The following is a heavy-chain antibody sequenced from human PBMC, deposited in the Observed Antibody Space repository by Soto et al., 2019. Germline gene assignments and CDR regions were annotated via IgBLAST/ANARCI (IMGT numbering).Heavy chain of an antibody. V-gene: IGHV3-53*01. J-gene: IGHJ4*01. CDR2: VYAGGDT. Sequence: GSLRLSCGASGLSVSDNYMGWVRQAPGRGLEWVSVVYAGGDTHYADSVKGRFTISRDKSENTLYLQMNSLRDEDTGVYFCVSRIPSWVFDYWGLGTLVTVSS. CDR1: GLSVSDNY. CDR3: VSRIPSWVFDY. D-gene: IGHD2-21*01.